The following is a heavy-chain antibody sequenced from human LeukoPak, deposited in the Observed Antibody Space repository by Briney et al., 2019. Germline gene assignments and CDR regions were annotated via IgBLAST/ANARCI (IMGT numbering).Heavy chain of an antibody. CDR2: IIPIFGTA. J-gene: IGHJ4*02. V-gene: IGHV1-69*05. CDR1: GGTFTIYA. CDR3: ARGQVATITGSFDY. Sequence: GASVTVSFTSSGGTFTIYAISWVRQAPGQGLEWMGGIIPIFGTANYAQKFQGRVTITTDESTSTAYMELSSLRSEDTAVYYCARGQVATITGSFDYWGQETLVTVSS. D-gene: IGHD5-24*01.